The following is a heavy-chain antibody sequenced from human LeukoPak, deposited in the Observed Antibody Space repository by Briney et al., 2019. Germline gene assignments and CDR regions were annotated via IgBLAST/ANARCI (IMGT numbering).Heavy chain of an antibody. J-gene: IGHJ3*02. CDR1: EFSFSSYW. CDR2: IKQDGSEK. D-gene: IGHD6-13*01. V-gene: IGHV3-7*01. Sequence: GGSLRLSCEGSEFSFSSYWMSWVRQAPGKGLEWVAKIKQDGSEKYYVDSVKGRFTISRDNAKNSLYLQMNSLRAEDTAVYYCARDVAASDAFDIWGQGTMVTVSS. CDR3: ARDVAASDAFDI.